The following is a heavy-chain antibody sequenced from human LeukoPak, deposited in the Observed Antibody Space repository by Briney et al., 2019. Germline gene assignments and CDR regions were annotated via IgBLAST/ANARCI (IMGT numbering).Heavy chain of an antibody. J-gene: IGHJ4*02. CDR3: ARATVALIAAAGTLDY. D-gene: IGHD6-13*01. Sequence: AAVTVSCKASGYTFTSYGISWVRQAPGQGLEWMGWISAYNGNTNYAQKLQGRVTMTTDTSTSTAYMELRSLRSDDTAVYYCARATVALIAAAGTLDYWGQGTLVTVSS. CDR1: GYTFTSYG. CDR2: ISAYNGNT. V-gene: IGHV1-18*01.